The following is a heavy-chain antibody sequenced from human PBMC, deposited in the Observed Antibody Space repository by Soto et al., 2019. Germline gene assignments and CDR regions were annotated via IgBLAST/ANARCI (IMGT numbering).Heavy chain of an antibody. Sequence: GGSLRLSCVGSGFNVSSYSLNWVRQAPGKGLEWVSSISSSNKYIYYADSLKGRFTISRDNAKNSLFLQMNSLRVDDTAIYYCASRKVVVGKGFDPWGQGTLVTVSS. D-gene: IGHD3-22*01. CDR3: ASRKVVVGKGFDP. CDR2: ISSSNKYI. V-gene: IGHV3-21*01. J-gene: IGHJ5*02. CDR1: GFNVSSYS.